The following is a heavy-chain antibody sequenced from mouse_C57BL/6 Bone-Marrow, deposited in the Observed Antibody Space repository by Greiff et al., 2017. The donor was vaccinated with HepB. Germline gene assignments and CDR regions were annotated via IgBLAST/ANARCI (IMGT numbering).Heavy chain of an antibody. CDR3: APITTVVATDAY. V-gene: IGHV1-81*01. Sequence: QVHVKQSGAELARPGASVKLSCKASGYTFTSYGISWVKQRTGQGLEWIGEIYPRSGNTYYNEKFKGKATLTADKSSSTAYMELRSLTSEYSAVYFCAPITTVVATDAYWGQGTLVTVSA. J-gene: IGHJ3*01. CDR1: GYTFTSYG. CDR2: IYPRSGNT. D-gene: IGHD1-1*01.